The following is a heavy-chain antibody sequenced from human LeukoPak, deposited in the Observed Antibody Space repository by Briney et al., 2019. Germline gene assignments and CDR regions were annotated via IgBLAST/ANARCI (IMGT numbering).Heavy chain of an antibody. D-gene: IGHD6-13*01. Sequence: SETLSLTCTVSGGSISSSSYYWGWIRQPPGKGLEWIGEINHSGSTNYNPSLKSRVTISVDTSKNQFSLKLSSVTAADTAVYYCATRIAATPYDYWGQGTLVTVSS. V-gene: IGHV4-39*07. CDR1: GGSISSSSYY. CDR3: ATRIAATPYDY. CDR2: INHSGST. J-gene: IGHJ4*02.